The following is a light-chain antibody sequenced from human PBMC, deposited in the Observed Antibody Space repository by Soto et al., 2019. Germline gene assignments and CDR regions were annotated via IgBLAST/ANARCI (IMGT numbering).Light chain of an antibody. J-gene: IGLJ1*01. V-gene: IGLV2-14*01. CDR3: SSYTSSSTLGV. CDR1: SSDVSGYNY. Sequence: QSVLTQPASVSGSPGQSISISCTGTSSDVSGYNYVSWYQQHPGKAPKLMIYEVNNRPSGVSNRFSGSKSGNTASLTISGLQAEDEADYYCSSYTSSSTLGVFGTGTKVTVL. CDR2: EVN.